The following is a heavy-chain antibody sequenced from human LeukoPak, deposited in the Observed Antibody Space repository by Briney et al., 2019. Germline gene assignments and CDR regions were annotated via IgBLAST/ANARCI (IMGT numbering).Heavy chain of an antibody. CDR3: ARVDEYSSFFDP. D-gene: IGHD6-6*01. CDR1: GGSFSGYY. Sequence: TTSETLSLTCAVYGGSFSGYYWSWIRQPPGKGLEWIGEINHSGSTNYNPSLKSRVTISVDTSKNQFSLKLSSVTAADTAVYYCARVDEYSSFFDPWGQGTLVTVSS. V-gene: IGHV4-34*01. CDR2: INHSGST. J-gene: IGHJ5*02.